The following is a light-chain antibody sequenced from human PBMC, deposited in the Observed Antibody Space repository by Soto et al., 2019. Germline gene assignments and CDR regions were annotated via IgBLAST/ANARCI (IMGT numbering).Light chain of an antibody. CDR3: RSYTSSTSPVV. Sequence: QSALTQPASVSGSPGQSITISCTGTSSDVGGYNYVSWYQQHPGKAPKLMIYDVSNRHSGVSNRCSGSKSGNTASLTISGLQAEDEADYYCRSYTSSTSPVVFGGGTKLTVL. CDR1: SSDVGGYNY. V-gene: IGLV2-14*03. J-gene: IGLJ2*01. CDR2: DVS.